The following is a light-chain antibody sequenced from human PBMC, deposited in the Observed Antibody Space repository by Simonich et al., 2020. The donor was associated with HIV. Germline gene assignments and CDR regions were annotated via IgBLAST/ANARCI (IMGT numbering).Light chain of an antibody. CDR1: SGHSSYA. V-gene: IGLV4-69*01. Sequence: QLVLTQSPSASASLGASVKLTCTLSSGHSSYAIAWHQQRPEKGPRYLMKLKSDGSHSKGDGIPDRFSGSSSGAERYLTISSLQSEDEADYYCQTWGTGFWVFGGGTKLTVL. CDR3: QTWGTGFWV. J-gene: IGLJ3*02. CDR2: LKSDGSH.